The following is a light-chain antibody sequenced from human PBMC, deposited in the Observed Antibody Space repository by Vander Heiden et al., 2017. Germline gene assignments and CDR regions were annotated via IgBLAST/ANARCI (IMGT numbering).Light chain of an antibody. Sequence: SSELTQVPAVSVVLGHKVRITCQGGNLRNDYASWYRQKPGQAPVLVIYGKNNRPSGIPDRFSGSSSGNTASLTITGAQAEDEADYYCNSRDSSGNHVVFGGGTKLTVL. CDR2: GKN. V-gene: IGLV3-19*01. J-gene: IGLJ2*01. CDR1: NLRNDY. CDR3: NSRDSSGNHVV.